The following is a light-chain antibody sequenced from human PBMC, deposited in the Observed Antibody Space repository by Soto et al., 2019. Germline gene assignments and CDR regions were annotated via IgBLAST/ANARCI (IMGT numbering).Light chain of an antibody. CDR3: LQDYNYPLT. CDR2: TTS. J-gene: IGKJ4*01. V-gene: IGKV1-6*01. Sequence: AIQMTQSPSSLSASVGDRVTITCRASQGIGNDLGWYQQKPGKATKLLLYTTSNLQSGVPSRFSGSGSGTDFTLTISSLQHEDFATYYCLQDYNYPLTFGGGTKVEIK. CDR1: QGIGND.